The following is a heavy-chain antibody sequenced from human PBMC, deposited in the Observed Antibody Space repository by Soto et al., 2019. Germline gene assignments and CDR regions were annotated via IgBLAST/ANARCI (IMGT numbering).Heavy chain of an antibody. CDR2: IYYSGST. Sequence: SETLSLTCTVSGGSISSYYWSWIRQPPGKGLEWIGYIYYSGSTNYNPSLKSRVTISVDTSKNQFSLKLSSVTAADTAVYYCARTVTTNFWPYYFDYWGQGTLVTSPQ. CDR3: ARTVTTNFWPYYFDY. J-gene: IGHJ4*02. V-gene: IGHV4-59*01. D-gene: IGHD4-17*01. CDR1: GGSISSYY.